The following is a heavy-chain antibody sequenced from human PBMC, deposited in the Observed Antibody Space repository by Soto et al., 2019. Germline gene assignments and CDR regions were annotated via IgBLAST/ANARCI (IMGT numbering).Heavy chain of an antibody. CDR1: GVTVSTNY. D-gene: IGHD1-26*01. CDR3: ATGERLLVL. CDR2: IYSDGST. Sequence: GGSLRLSCAASGVTVSTNYMSWVRQAPGKGPEWVSLIYSDGSTYHADSVKGRFTISRDSSKNTVYLRMNNLRAEDTAVYYCATGERLLVLWGQGTLVTVSS. J-gene: IGHJ4*02. V-gene: IGHV3-53*01.